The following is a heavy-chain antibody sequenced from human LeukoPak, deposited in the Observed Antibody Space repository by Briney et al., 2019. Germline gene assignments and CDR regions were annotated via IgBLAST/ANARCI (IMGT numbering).Heavy chain of an antibody. CDR3: AKRWRFLEWTDAFDI. CDR2: ISGSGGST. J-gene: IGHJ3*02. D-gene: IGHD3-3*01. V-gene: IGHV3-23*01. Sequence: PGGSLRLSCAASGFTLSSYAMSWVRQAPGKGLEWVSAISGSGGSTYYADSVKGRFTISRDNSKNTLYLQMNSLRAEDTAVYYCAKRWRFLEWTDAFDIWGQGTMVTVSS. CDR1: GFTLSSYA.